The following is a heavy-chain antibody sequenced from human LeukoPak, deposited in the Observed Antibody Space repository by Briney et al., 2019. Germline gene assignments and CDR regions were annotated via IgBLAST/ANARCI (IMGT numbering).Heavy chain of an antibody. D-gene: IGHD1-1*01. J-gene: IGHJ3*02. CDR2: ISAFNGNT. V-gene: IGHV1-18*01. CDR3: ARLSGRGYDAFDT. CDR1: GYSFSTFA. Sequence: ASVKVSCKASGYSFSTFAITWVRQAPGQGLEWMGWISAFNGNTNYARKVMARVTMTTDTSTDTAYLELRSLRSDDTAVYYCARLSGRGYDAFDTWGQGTMVTVSS.